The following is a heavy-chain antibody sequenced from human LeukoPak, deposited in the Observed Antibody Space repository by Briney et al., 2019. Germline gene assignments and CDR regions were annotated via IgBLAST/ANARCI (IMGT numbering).Heavy chain of an antibody. CDR1: GGTFGGYG. D-gene: IGHD3-10*02. Sequence: SVKVSFKVPGGTFGGYGYIWVRQAPGQGLEWVGRIIPMVDSTDHAQKFEGRVTITADKASSTAYMELRSLRSEDTGVYYCATYNVDHYVTSDGIFACGQGNTVTVSS. CDR3: ATYNVDHYVTSDGIFA. V-gene: IGHV1-69*04. CDR2: IIPMVDST. J-gene: IGHJ6*01.